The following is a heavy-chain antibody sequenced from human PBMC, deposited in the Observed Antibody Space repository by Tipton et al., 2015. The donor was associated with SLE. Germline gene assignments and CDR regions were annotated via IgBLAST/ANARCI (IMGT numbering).Heavy chain of an antibody. J-gene: IGHJ4*02. CDR2: ISSSGGSM. V-gene: IGHV3-48*03. D-gene: IGHD2-2*01. CDR3: AKGRSTSCPYYFDY. Sequence: SLRLSCAASGFTFSSYEMTWVRQTPGRGLEWISYISSSGGSMYYADSVKGRFTISRDNAKNSLYLQMNSLRAEDTAVYYCAKGRSTSCPYYFDYWGQGTLVTVSS. CDR1: GFTFSSYE.